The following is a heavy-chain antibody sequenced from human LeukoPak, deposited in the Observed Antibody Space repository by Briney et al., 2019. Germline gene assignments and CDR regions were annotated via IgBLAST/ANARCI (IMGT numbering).Heavy chain of an antibody. CDR1: GGSISSSSDY. CDR2: MYYSGST. V-gene: IGHV4-39*07. CDR3: AREYDSSGNFDY. J-gene: IGHJ4*02. D-gene: IGHD3-22*01. Sequence: PSETLSLTCTVSGGSISSSSDYWGWVRQPPGKGLEWIGSMYYSGSTYYNPSLKSRVTISVDTSKNQFSLKLSSVTAADTAVYYCAREYDSSGNFDYWGQGTLVTVSS.